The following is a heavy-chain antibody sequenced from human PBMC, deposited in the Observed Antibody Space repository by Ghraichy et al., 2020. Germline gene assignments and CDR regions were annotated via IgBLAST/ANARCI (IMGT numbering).Heavy chain of an antibody. J-gene: IGHJ4*02. D-gene: IGHD4-17*01. CDR1: GFTFSGFW. V-gene: IGHV3-74*01. CDR2: IDNDGSDA. Sequence: GESLNISCATSGFTFSGFWMHWVRQAPGKGLVWVSRIDNDGSDATYADSVKGWFTISRDNAENTLYLQMNSLRAEDTALYYCARGLRGPDYWGQGTLVTVSS. CDR3: ARGLRGPDY.